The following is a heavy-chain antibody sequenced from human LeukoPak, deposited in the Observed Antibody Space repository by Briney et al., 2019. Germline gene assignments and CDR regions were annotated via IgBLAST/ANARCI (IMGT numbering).Heavy chain of an antibody. CDR2: ISYDGSNK. CDR3: AKTGDYRFDP. J-gene: IGHJ5*02. D-gene: IGHD4-17*01. CDR1: GFTFSSYG. V-gene: IGHV3-30*18. Sequence: GRSLRLSCAASGFTFSSYGMHWVRQAPGKGLEWVAVISYDGSNKYYADSVKGRFTISRDNSKNTLYLQMNSLRAEDTAVYYCAKTGDYRFDPWGQGTLVTVSS.